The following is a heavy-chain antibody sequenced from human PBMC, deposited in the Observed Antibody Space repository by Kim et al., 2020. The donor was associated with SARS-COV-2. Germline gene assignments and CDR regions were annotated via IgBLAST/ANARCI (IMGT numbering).Heavy chain of an antibody. Sequence: YADSVKGRFTISRDNAKNSLYLQMNSLRAEDTAVYYCARESDVAGNDYWGQGSLVTVSS. CDR3: ARESDVAGNDY. V-gene: IGHV3-21*01. J-gene: IGHJ4*02. D-gene: IGHD6-19*01.